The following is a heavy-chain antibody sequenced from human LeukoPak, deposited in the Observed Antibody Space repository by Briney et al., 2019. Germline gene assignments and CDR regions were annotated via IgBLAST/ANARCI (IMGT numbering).Heavy chain of an antibody. CDR1: GFSFSTYG. CDR2: IWYDGSNK. CDR3: ARETGLRTFDY. Sequence: GGSLRLSCAASGFSFSTYGMHWVRQAPGKGLEWVAIIWYDGSNKYYVDSVKGRFTISRDNSKNTLYLQMNSLRAEDTAVYYCARETGLRTFDYWGQGTLVTVSS. J-gene: IGHJ4*02. D-gene: IGHD4-17*01. V-gene: IGHV3-33*01.